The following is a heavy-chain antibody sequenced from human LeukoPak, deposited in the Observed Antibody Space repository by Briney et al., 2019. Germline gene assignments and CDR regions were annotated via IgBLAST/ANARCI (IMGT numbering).Heavy chain of an antibody. D-gene: IGHD3-9*01. CDR3: AMSGVLRYFDWLGY. V-gene: IGHV1-2*02. J-gene: IGHJ4*02. CDR2: INPNSGGT. Sequence: KVSCKASGYTFTGHYMHWVRQDPGQGLEWMGWINPNSGGTNYAQKFQGRVTMTRDTSISTAYMEPSRLRSDDTAVYYCAMSGVLRYFDWLGYWGQGALVTVSS. CDR1: GYTFTGHY.